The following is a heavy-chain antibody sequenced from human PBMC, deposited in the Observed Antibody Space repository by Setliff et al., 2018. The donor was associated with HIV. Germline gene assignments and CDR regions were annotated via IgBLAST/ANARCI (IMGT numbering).Heavy chain of an antibody. CDR1: GGSISSSNYY. D-gene: IGHD4-17*01. V-gene: IGHV4-39*07. CDR2: IYYSGST. J-gene: IGHJ4*02. Sequence: SETLSLTCAVSGGSISSSNYYWGWIRQPPGKGLEWIGTIYYSGSTYYNPSLKSRVTISLDTSKNQFSLKVNSVTAADTAVYYCARDDYGYNGKGFDYWGPGTLVTVSS. CDR3: ARDDYGYNGKGFDY.